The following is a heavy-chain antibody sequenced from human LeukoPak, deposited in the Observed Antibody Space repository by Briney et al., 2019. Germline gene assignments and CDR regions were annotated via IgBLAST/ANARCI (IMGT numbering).Heavy chain of an antibody. CDR1: GGSFSGYY. CDR3: ARVTKEEWRDKGWFDP. D-gene: IGHD3-3*01. CDR2: INHSGST. V-gene: IGHV4-34*01. Sequence: SETLSLTCAVYGGSFSGYYWSWIRQPPGKGLEWIGEINHSGSTNYNPSLKSRVTISVDTSKNQFSLKLSSVTAADTAVYYCARVTKEEWRDKGWFDPWGQGTLVTVSS. J-gene: IGHJ5*02.